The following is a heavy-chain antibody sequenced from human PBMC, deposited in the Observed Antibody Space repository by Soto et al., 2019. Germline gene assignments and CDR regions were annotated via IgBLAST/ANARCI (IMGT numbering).Heavy chain of an antibody. V-gene: IGHV1-2*02. CDR3: ARDDSLERSFDY. CDR1: GYTFTGYY. Sequence: ASVKVSCKASGYTFTGYYMHWVRQPPGQGLEWMGWINPNSGGTNYAQKFQGRVTMTRDTSISTAYMELSRLRSDDKAVYYCARDDSLERSFDYWGQGTLVTVSS. D-gene: IGHD1-1*01. CDR2: INPNSGGT. J-gene: IGHJ4*02.